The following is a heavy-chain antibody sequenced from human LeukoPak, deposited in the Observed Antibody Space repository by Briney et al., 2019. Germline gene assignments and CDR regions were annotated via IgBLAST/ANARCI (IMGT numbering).Heavy chain of an antibody. CDR3: ARDNRRVTMIRGGMSSWFDP. V-gene: IGHV3-43*02. Sequence: GGSLRLSCEASGFTFDGHAMHWVRQAPGKGLEWVSLINGDGTGEHYAASVKGRFTISRDNSGDSLYLQMNSLRSEDTAVYYCARDNRRVTMIRGGMSSWFDPWGQGTLVTVSA. CDR2: INGDGTGE. D-gene: IGHD2-21*02. CDR1: GFTFDGHA. J-gene: IGHJ5*02.